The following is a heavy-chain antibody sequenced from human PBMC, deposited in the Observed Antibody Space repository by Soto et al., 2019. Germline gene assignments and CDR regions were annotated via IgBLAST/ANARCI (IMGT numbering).Heavy chain of an antibody. J-gene: IGHJ3*02. Sequence: ESLRISGKGSGYSVTSYWIGWVRQMPGKGLEWMGIIYPGDSDTRYSPSFQGQVTISADKSISTAYLQWSSLKASDTAMYYCARREAARLSAFDIWGQGTMVTVSS. CDR3: ARREAARLSAFDI. D-gene: IGHD6-6*01. CDR1: GYSVTSYW. V-gene: IGHV5-51*01. CDR2: IYPGDSDT.